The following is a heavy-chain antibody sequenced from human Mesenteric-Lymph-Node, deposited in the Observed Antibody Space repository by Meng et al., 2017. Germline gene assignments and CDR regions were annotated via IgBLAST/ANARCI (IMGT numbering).Heavy chain of an antibody. CDR3: TTDHILTGYTLFDY. Sequence: AETLSLTCAVYGGSFSGYYWSWVRQAPGKGLEWVGRIKSKTDGGTTDYAAPVKGRFTISRDDSKNTLYLQMNSLKTEDTAVYYCTTDHILTGYTLFDYWGQGTLVTVSS. CDR1: GGSFSGYY. D-gene: IGHD3-9*01. V-gene: IGHV3-15*01. J-gene: IGHJ4*02. CDR2: IKSKTDGGTT.